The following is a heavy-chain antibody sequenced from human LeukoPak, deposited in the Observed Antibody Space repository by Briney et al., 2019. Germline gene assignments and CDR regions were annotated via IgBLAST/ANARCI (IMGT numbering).Heavy chain of an antibody. J-gene: IGHJ4*02. D-gene: IGHD5-12*01. CDR3: AGDSLVATFY. CDR2: ISYDGSNK. CDR1: GFTFSSYA. Sequence: GGSLRLSCAASGFTFSSYAMHWVRQAPGKGLEWVAVISYDGSNKYYADSVKGRFTISRDNSKNTLYLQMNSLRAEDTAVYYCAGDSLVATFYWGQGTLVTVSS. V-gene: IGHV3-30-3*01.